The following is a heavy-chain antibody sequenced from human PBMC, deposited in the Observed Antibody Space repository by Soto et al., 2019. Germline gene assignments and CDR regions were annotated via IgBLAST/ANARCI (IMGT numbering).Heavy chain of an antibody. D-gene: IGHD3-16*01. CDR2: ISSSSSYI. V-gene: IGHV3-21*01. Sequence: GGSLRLSCAASGFTFSSYSMNWVRQAPGKGLQWVSSISSSSSYIYYADSVKGRFTISRDNAKNSLYLQMNSLRAEDTAVYYCATGLGGWFDPWGQGTLVTVSS. CDR3: ATGLGGWFDP. CDR1: GFTFSSYS. J-gene: IGHJ5*02.